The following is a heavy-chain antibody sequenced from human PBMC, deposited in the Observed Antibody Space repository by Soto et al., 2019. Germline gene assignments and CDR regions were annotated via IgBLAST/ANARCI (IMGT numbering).Heavy chain of an antibody. D-gene: IGHD1-7*01. Sequence: ASVKVSCKASGYTFSTSGITWVRQAPGQGLEWMGWISDHNGDTKYAQKLQGRVTMTTDTSTSTAYMELRSLRSDDTAIYYCARCGNWNSASDYWGQGTLVTVSS. CDR1: GYTFSTSG. CDR2: ISDHNGDT. V-gene: IGHV1-18*01. CDR3: ARCGNWNSASDY. J-gene: IGHJ4*02.